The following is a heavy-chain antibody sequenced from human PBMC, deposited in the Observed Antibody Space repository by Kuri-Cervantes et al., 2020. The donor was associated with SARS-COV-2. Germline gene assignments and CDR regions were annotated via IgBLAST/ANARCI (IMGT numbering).Heavy chain of an antibody. CDR3: ARATWAFDY. J-gene: IGHJ4*02. CDR2: ISSSGSTI. CDR1: GFTFSDYY. Sequence: GESLKISCAASGFTFSDYYMSWIRQAPGKGLEWVSYISSSGSTIYYADSVKGRFTISRDNAKNSLYLQMDSLRAEDTAVYYCARATWAFDYWGQGTLVTVSS. V-gene: IGHV3-11*04. D-gene: IGHD7-27*01.